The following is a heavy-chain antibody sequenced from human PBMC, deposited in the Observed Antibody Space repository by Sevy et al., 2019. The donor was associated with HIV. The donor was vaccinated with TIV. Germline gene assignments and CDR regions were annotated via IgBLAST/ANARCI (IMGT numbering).Heavy chain of an antibody. CDR1: GGSITSLY. D-gene: IGHD1-26*01. Sequence: SETLSLTCTVSGGSITSLYWNWIRQPPGKGLEWIANIYYNGHINCNPSLKSRFTLSLDTSKNQFSLRLSSVTAADTAMYYCAGENAWGRGYSWGQGTLVTVSS. CDR2: IYYNGHI. J-gene: IGHJ4*02. CDR3: AGENAWGRGYS. V-gene: IGHV4-59*11.